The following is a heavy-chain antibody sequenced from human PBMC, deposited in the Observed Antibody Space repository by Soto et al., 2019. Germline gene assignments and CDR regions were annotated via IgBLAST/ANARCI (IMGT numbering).Heavy chain of an antibody. CDR3: SRNVVVGAKDLHY. Sequence: PGGSLRLSCAASGFTFSNYWMTWVRQAPGKGLEWVANIKEDGSEKHYVDSVKGRFTISRDNAKNSLYLQMNSLRVEDTAVYFCSRNVVVGAKDLHYWGQGALVTVSS. J-gene: IGHJ4*02. V-gene: IGHV3-7*01. CDR1: GFTFSNYW. CDR2: IKEDGSEK. D-gene: IGHD2-15*01.